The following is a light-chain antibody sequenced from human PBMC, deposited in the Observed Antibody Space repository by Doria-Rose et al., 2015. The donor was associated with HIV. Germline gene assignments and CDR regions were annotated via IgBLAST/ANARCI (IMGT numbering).Light chain of an antibody. V-gene: IGKV3-20*01. J-gene: IGKJ1*01. CDR3: HQYGTSWT. CDR2: DGS. Sequence: EIVMTQSPGTLSLSPGERATLSCRDRQRFSSTYLACYQQKPGQVPSLLIYDGSTRATGIPDRFSASGSGTDFTLTINRLEPEDFALYYCHQYGTSWTFGQGTKVEV. CDR1: QRFSSTY.